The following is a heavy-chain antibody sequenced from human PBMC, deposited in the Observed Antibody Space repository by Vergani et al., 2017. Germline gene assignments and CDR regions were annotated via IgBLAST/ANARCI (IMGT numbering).Heavy chain of an antibody. CDR2: ISGSGGST. Sequence: VQLVESGGGVVQPGRSLRLSCAASGFTFSSYGMHWVRQAPGKGLEWVSAISGSGGSTYYADSVKGRFTISRDNSKNTLYLQMNSLRAEDTAVYYCAKDKQQLVRELFDYWGQGTLVTVSS. D-gene: IGHD6-13*01. CDR3: AKDKQQLVRELFDY. CDR1: GFTFSSYG. J-gene: IGHJ4*02. V-gene: IGHV3-23*04.